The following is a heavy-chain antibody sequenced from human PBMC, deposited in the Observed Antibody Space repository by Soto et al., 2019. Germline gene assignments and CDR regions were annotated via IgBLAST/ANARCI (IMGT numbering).Heavy chain of an antibody. Sequence: QVQLVQSGAEVRKPGSSVKVSCKASGGTFSRHAISWVRQAPGQGLEWMGGIIPIFGTANHAQKFQGRVTIIADESTSTVYMELSSLRSEDTAMYYGARGWGYDSNDYYYAYLGQGTLVILSS. CDR1: GGTFSRHA. V-gene: IGHV1-69*01. D-gene: IGHD3-22*01. J-gene: IGHJ4*02. CDR2: IIPIFGTA. CDR3: ARGWGYDSNDYYYAY.